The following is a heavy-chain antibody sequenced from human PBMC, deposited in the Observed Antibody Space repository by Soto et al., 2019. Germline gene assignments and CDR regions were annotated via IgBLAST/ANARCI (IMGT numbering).Heavy chain of an antibody. CDR1: GYSFTNYW. CDR3: ARIPGYVHQYYFDY. Sequence: DSLTISFKGSGYSFTNYWIGLVRQMPGKGLEWMGIIYPGDSETRYSPSFQGQVTISADTSISTAYLQWTSLKASDTAVYYCARIPGYVHQYYFDYWGQGTLVTVSS. V-gene: IGHV5-51*01. D-gene: IGHD5-12*01. J-gene: IGHJ4*02. CDR2: IYPGDSET.